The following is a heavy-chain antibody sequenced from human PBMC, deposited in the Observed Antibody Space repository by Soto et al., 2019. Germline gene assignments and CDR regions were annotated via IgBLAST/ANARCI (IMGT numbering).Heavy chain of an antibody. Sequence: QVQLVQSGTEVKKPGSSVKVSCKASGGTFMNYPINWVRQAPGQGLEWMGSIFPLTDIPDYAQNFQARLTISEEKSTSTAYMELSSLTSDDTAMYFCARGPLVVLNYFESWGQGTLVTVSS. J-gene: IGHJ4*02. CDR2: IFPLTDIP. V-gene: IGHV1-69*02. CDR1: GGTFMNYP. CDR3: ARGPLVVLNYFES.